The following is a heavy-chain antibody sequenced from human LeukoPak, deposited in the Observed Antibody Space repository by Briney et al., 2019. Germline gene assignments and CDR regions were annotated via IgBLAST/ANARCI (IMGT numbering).Heavy chain of an antibody. V-gene: IGHV3-74*01. D-gene: IGHD2-8*01. CDR1: LFTPSIYW. CDR3: ARAQFYGVFDY. Sequence: GSLRLSCVASLFTPSIYWTHWGRQTPGEGRGWVSRINSDGSSTNYAHSLKGRFTIYRDNAKNTLYLQMNSLRAEVTDVYYCARAQFYGVFDYWGKGTLVTVS. J-gene: IGHJ4*02. CDR2: INSDGSST.